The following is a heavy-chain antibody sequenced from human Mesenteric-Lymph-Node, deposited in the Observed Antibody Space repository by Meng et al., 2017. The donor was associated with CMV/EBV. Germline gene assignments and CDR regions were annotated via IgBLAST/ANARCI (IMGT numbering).Heavy chain of an antibody. CDR2: INPNSGGT. Sequence: ASVKVSCKASGYTFTGYYMLWVRQAPGQGLEWMGWINPNSGGTNYAQKFQGRVTMTRDTSISTAYMELSRLRSDDTAVYYCARDFPRIPNFDYWGLGTLVTVSS. V-gene: IGHV1-2*02. CDR1: GYTFTGYY. J-gene: IGHJ4*02. D-gene: IGHD2-15*01. CDR3: ARDFPRIPNFDY.